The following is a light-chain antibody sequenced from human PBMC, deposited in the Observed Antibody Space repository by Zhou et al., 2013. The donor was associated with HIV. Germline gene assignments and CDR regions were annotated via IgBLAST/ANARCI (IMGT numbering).Light chain of an antibody. CDR3: QQSYSAPRIT. CDR2: TAS. J-gene: IGKJ4*01. CDR1: QSVNNY. V-gene: IGKV1-39*01. Sequence: DIQMTQSPPSVAASVGDRVTITCRASQSVNNYVSWYQQKPGKAPQVVIYTASTLQSGVPSRFGGSGYGTEFTLTISSLQPEDFATYYCQQSYSAPRITFGGGTKVEIK.